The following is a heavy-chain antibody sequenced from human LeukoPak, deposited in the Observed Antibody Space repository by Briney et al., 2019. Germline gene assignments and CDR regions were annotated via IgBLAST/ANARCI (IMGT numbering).Heavy chain of an antibody. V-gene: IGHV3-23*01. CDR3: AKVGYSSSSGWFDP. D-gene: IGHD6-6*01. Sequence: GGSLRLSCAASGFTFSSYAMGWVRQAPGKGLEWVSAISGSGGSTYYADSVKGRFTISRVNSKNTLYLQMNSLRAEDTAVYYCAKVGYSSSSGWFDPWGQGTLVTVSS. CDR1: GFTFSSYA. CDR2: ISGSGGST. J-gene: IGHJ5*02.